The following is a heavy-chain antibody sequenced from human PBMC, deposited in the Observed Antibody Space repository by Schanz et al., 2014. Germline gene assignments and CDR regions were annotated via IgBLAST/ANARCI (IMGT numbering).Heavy chain of an antibody. CDR1: GFIFSNYG. Sequence: EVQLVESGGYLVQPGGSLRLSCAASGFIFSNYGMSWVRQGPGKGLEWVSGISGGGGTRNYADSVKGRFTVFRDNSKRTLYLEINDPRAEDTAVYYCAKDSCSSTTCYGYGMDVWGQGSTVTVSS. D-gene: IGHD2-2*01. CDR3: AKDSCSSTTCYGYGMDV. V-gene: IGHV3-23*04. J-gene: IGHJ6*02. CDR2: ISGGGGTR.